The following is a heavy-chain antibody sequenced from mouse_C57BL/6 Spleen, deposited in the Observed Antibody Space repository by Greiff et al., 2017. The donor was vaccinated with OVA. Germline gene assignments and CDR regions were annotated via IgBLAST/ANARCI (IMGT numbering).Heavy chain of an antibody. CDR1: GYTFTSYD. D-gene: IGHD1-1*01. V-gene: IGHV1-85*01. J-gene: IGHJ1*03. CDR2: IYPRDGST. Sequence: QVQLQQSGPELVKPGDSVKLSCKASGYTFTSYDINWVKQRPGQGLEWIGWIYPRDGSTKYNEKFKGKATLTVDTSSSTAYMELHSLTSEDSAVYFCARRGIYYGSSYDWYFDVWGTGTTVTVSS. CDR3: ARRGIYYGSSYDWYFDV.